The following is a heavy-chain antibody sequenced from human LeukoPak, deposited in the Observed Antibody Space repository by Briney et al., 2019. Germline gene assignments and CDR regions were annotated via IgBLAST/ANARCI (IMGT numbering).Heavy chain of an antibody. CDR3: ARVARRFTTEALDV. J-gene: IGHJ3*01. CDR2: LSSKFDTG. CDR1: GGSLTTYS. D-gene: IGHD2/OR15-2a*01. Sequence: ASVKVSCKTSGGSLTTYSINWVRQAPGQGLEWLGELSSKFDTGRYAQKFQGRITITTDESTSTSYMELSGLRSEDTAVYFCARVARRFTTEALDVWGQGTLVIVSS. V-gene: IGHV1-69*05.